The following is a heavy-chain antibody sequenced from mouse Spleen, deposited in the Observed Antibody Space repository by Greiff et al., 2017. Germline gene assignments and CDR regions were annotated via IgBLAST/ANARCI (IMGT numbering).Heavy chain of an antibody. V-gene: IGHV14-1*01. CDR2: IDPEDGDT. D-gene: IGHD1-1*01. J-gene: IGHJ4*01. CDR1: GFNIKDYY. Sequence: VQLKESGAELVRPGASVKLSCTASGFNIKDYYMHWVKQRPEQGLEWIGRIDPEDGDTEYAPKFQGKATMTADTSSNTAYLQLSSLTSEDTAVYYCTTTSYYGSSQPYAMDYWGQGTSVTVSS. CDR3: TTTSYYGSSQPYAMDY.